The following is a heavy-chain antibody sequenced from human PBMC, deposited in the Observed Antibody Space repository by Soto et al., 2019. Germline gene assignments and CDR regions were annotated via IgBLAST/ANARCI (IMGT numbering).Heavy chain of an antibody. D-gene: IGHD2-21*02. CDR1: GYTFSNHE. V-gene: IGHV3-48*03. Sequence: GGSLRLSCAASGYTFSNHEMNWIRQAPGKGLEWVAYISSGGKTTYYADSLKGRFTISRDNDKNSLSLEMNGLRDEDTAMYYCARVGDKFYGLDFWGQGTRVAVSS. J-gene: IGHJ4*02. CDR3: ARVGDKFYGLDF. CDR2: ISSGGKTT.